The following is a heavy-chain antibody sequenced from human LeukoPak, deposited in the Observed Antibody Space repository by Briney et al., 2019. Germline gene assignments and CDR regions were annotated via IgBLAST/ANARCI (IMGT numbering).Heavy chain of an antibody. J-gene: IGHJ3*02. CDR1: GFTFSSYA. V-gene: IGHV3-30*01. D-gene: IGHD4-17*01. CDR3: ASHRYGYYDAFDI. Sequence: PGGSLRLSCAASGFTFSSYAMHWVRQAPGKGLEWVAVISYDGSNKYYADSVKGRFTISRDNSKNTLYLQMNSLRAEDTAVYYCASHRYGYYDAFDIWGQGTMVTVSS. CDR2: ISYDGSNK.